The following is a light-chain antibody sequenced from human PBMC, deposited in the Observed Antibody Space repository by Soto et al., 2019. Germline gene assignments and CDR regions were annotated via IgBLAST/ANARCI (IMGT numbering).Light chain of an antibody. CDR2: EVS. CDR3: SSTAGNNNLV. Sequence: QSALTQPPSASGSPGQSVTISCTGTRSDVGTYNYVSWYQQHPGKAPKLIIYEVSKRPSGVPDRFSGSKSGNTASLTVSGLQAEDEAVYYCSSTAGNNNLVFGGGTKLTVL. V-gene: IGLV2-8*01. CDR1: RSDVGTYNY. J-gene: IGLJ3*02.